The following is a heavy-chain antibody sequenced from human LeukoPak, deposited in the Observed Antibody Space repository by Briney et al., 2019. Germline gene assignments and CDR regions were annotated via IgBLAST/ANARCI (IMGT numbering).Heavy chain of an antibody. D-gene: IGHD2-2*01. V-gene: IGHV4-34*01. Sequence: SETLSLTCAVYGGSFSGYYWSWIRQPPGKGLEWIGEINHSGSTNYNPSLKSRVTISVDTSKNQFSLKLSSVTAADTAVYYCARYSRPAATLDQRGQGTLV. CDR2: INHSGST. CDR1: GGSFSGYY. CDR3: ARYSRPAATLDQ. J-gene: IGHJ1*01.